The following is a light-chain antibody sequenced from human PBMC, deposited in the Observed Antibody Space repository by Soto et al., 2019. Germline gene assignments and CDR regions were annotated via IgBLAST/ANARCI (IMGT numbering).Light chain of an antibody. J-gene: IGLJ2*01. CDR3: AAWDASRNGVV. CDR1: SSNIGSNT. Sequence: QSVLTQPPSASGTPGQRVTISCSGSSSNIGSNTVNWYQQLPGTAPKLLIYSNNQRPSGVPDLFSGSKSGNSASLAISGLQSEDEADYYCAAWDASRNGVVFGGGTKLTVL. V-gene: IGLV1-44*01. CDR2: SNN.